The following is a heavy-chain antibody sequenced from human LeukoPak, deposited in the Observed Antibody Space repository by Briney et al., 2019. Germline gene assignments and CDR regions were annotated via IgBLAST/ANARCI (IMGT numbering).Heavy chain of an antibody. CDR1: GFTLSSYW. J-gene: IGHJ4*02. Sequence: SGGSLRLSCVASGFTLSSYWMSWVRQAPGKGLEWVANIKQDGSVKYYVDSVKGRFTISRDNAKNSLYLQMNSLRAEDTAVYYCARDICSSTSWHNFDYWGQGTLVTVSS. V-gene: IGHV3-7*01. D-gene: IGHD2-2*01. CDR3: ARDICSSTSWHNFDY. CDR2: IKQDGSVK.